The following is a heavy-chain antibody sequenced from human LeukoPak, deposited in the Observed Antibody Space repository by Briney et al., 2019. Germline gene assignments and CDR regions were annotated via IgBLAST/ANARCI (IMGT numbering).Heavy chain of an antibody. CDR2: IWSDGSHK. CDR1: GFTFSDYG. Sequence: GGALRHSCAASGFTFSDYGIHWVRQAPGKGLEWVAVIWSDGSHKYYADSVQGRFTISRENTKHTLYLQINSLRVEDTAAYYCARRSGGFDYWGQGTLVTVSS. V-gene: IGHV3-33*01. D-gene: IGHD3-10*01. J-gene: IGHJ4*02. CDR3: ARRSGGFDY.